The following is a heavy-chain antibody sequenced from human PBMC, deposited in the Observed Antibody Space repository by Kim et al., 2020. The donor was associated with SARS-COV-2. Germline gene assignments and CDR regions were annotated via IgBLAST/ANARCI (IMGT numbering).Heavy chain of an antibody. Sequence: GGSLRLSCAASGFTFSSYEMNWVRQAPGKGLEWVSYISSSGSTIYYADSVKGRFTISRDNAKNSLYLQMNSLRAEDTAVYYCARQVRGVIINSGWYGMDVWGQGTTVTVSS. J-gene: IGHJ6*02. CDR3: ARQVRGVIINSGWYGMDV. V-gene: IGHV3-48*03. CDR1: GFTFSSYE. D-gene: IGHD3-10*01. CDR2: ISSSGSTI.